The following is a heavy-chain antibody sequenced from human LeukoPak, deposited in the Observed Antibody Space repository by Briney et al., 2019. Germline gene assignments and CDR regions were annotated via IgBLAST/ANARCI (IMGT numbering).Heavy chain of an antibody. J-gene: IGHJ4*02. CDR3: ARDLIYYDSSGYYQGQDY. Sequence: GGSLRLSCAASGFTFDDYAMHRVRQAPGKGLEWVSGISWNSATIGYADSVKGRFTISRDNAKNSLYLQMNSLRAEDTAVYYCARDLIYYDSSGYYQGQDYWGQGTLVTVSS. CDR2: ISWNSATI. D-gene: IGHD3-22*01. CDR1: GFTFDDYA. V-gene: IGHV3-9*01.